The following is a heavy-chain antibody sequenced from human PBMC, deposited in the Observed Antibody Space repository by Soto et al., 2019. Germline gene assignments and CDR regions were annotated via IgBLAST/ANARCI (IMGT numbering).Heavy chain of an antibody. Sequence: SETLSLTCAVYGGSFSGYDWSWIRQPPGKGLEWIGEINHSGSTNYNPSLKSRVTISVDTSKNQFSLKLSSVTAADTAVYYCARGIAAAEIDYSYYMDVWGKGTTVTVSS. CDR2: INHSGST. J-gene: IGHJ6*03. D-gene: IGHD6-13*01. CDR1: GGSFSGYD. V-gene: IGHV4-34*01. CDR3: ARGIAAAEIDYSYYMDV.